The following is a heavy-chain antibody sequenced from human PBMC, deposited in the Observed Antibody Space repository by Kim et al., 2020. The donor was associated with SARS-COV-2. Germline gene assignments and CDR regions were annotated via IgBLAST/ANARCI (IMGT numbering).Heavy chain of an antibody. Sequence: GGSLRLSCAASGFTFSSYAISWVRQAPGKGLEWVSAISGSGGSTYYADSVKGRFTISRDNSKNTLYLQMNSLRAEDTAVYYCAKRYCSGGSCYRFYYYYGMDVWGQGTTVTVSS. CDR3: AKRYCSGGSCYRFYYYYGMDV. CDR1: GFTFSSYA. V-gene: IGHV3-23*01. CDR2: ISGSGGST. J-gene: IGHJ6*02. D-gene: IGHD2-15*01.